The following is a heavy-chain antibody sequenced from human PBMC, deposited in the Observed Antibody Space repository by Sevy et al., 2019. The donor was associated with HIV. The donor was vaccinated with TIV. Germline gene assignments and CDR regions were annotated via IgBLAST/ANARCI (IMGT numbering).Heavy chain of an antibody. Sequence: GGSLRLSCRASGFTFDDYTMSWVRQAPGKGLEWVAFIRSKAYGGKTEYAASVKGRFTISRDESRSIAYLQMNSLKTEDTAVYYCTRVEGDADWGMDVWGQGTTVTVSS. J-gene: IGHJ6*02. CDR3: TRVEGDADWGMDV. CDR2: IRSKAYGGKT. D-gene: IGHD3-9*01. V-gene: IGHV3-49*04. CDR1: GFTFDDYT.